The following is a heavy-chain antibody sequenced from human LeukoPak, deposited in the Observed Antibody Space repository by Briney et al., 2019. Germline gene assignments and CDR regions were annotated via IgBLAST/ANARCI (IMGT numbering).Heavy chain of an antibody. D-gene: IGHD6-13*01. J-gene: IGHJ5*02. CDR1: GGSISSYY. Sequence: SETLSLTCTVSGGSISSYYWSWIRQPPGRGLEWIGYIYYSGSTNYNPSLKSRVTISVDTSKNQFSLKLSSVTAADTAVYYCARRVRGSSSKDNWFDPWGQGTLVTVSS. V-gene: IGHV4-59*08. CDR3: ARRVRGSSSKDNWFDP. CDR2: IYYSGST.